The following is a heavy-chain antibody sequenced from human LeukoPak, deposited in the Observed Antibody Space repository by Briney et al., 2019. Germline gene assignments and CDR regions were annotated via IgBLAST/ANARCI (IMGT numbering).Heavy chain of an antibody. CDR3: AKDRGYSSSWYIFDY. Sequence: GRSLRLSCAASGFTFDDYDMHWVRQAPGKGLEWVSGISWNSGSIGYADSVKGLFTISRDNAKNSLYLQMNMLRAEDTALYYCAKDRGYSSSWYIFDYWGQGTLVTVSS. D-gene: IGHD6-13*01. J-gene: IGHJ4*02. CDR2: ISWNSGSI. V-gene: IGHV3-9*01. CDR1: GFTFDDYD.